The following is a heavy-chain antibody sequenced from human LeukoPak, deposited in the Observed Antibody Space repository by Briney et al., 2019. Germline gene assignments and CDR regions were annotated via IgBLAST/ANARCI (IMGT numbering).Heavy chain of an antibody. CDR1: GFTFSSYS. J-gene: IGHJ4*02. V-gene: IGHV3-21*01. D-gene: IGHD3-22*01. Sequence: GGSLRLSCAASGFTFSSYSMNWVRQAPGKGLEWVSSISSSSSHIYYADSVRGRFTISRDIAKNSLFLQMNSLRAEDTAVYYCAKEAYYDSSGYLRFWLDYWGQGTLVTVSS. CDR3: AKEAYYDSSGYLRFWLDY. CDR2: ISSSSSHI.